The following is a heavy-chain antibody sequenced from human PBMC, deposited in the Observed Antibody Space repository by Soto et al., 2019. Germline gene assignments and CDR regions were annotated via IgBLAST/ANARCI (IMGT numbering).Heavy chain of an antibody. CDR2: IYYSGNT. CDR1: GGSISNSSYY. J-gene: IGHJ4*02. D-gene: IGHD5-18*01. V-gene: IGHV4-39*07. Sequence: PTETLSLTCPVSGGSISNSSYYWGWIRRPPGKGLEWIGTIYYSGNTYYNPSLKSRLTISVDTSKNQFSLKLSSVTAADTAVYYCARDNGYSYGYTLDHWGQGTLVTVSS. CDR3: ARDNGYSYGYTLDH.